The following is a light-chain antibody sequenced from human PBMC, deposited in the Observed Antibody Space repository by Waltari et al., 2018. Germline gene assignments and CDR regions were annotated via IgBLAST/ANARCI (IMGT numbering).Light chain of an antibody. CDR1: DLPNQY. CDR3: QATDSRV. V-gene: IGLV3-25*03. Sequence: FQLTQSPSVSVSPGQTARITCSGSDLPNQYSYWYQQTPGQAPVLIIFKDIEMPSGIPERFSASRSGTVVTLTINGVLAEDEADYYCQATDSRVFGGGTKLTV. CDR2: KDI. J-gene: IGLJ2*01.